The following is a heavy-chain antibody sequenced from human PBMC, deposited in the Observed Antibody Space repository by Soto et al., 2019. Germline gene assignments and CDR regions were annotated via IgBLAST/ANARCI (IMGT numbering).Heavy chain of an antibody. Sequence: GGSLRLSCAASGFTFSSYWMHWVRQAPGKGLVRVSRINSDGSSTSYADSVKGRFTISRDNAKNTLYLQMNSLRAEDTAVYYCARDGYDFWSGYYTGIGWFDPWGQGTLVTVSS. CDR2: INSDGSST. D-gene: IGHD3-3*01. J-gene: IGHJ5*02. V-gene: IGHV3-74*01. CDR3: ARDGYDFWSGYYTGIGWFDP. CDR1: GFTFSSYW.